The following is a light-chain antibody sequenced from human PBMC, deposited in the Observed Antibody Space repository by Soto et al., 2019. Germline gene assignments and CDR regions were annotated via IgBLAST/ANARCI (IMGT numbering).Light chain of an antibody. J-gene: IGKJ1*01. CDR3: QQYGISPTWT. Sequence: EIVLTQSPGTLSLSPGERATLSCRASQSVTSSYLAWYQQKPGQAPRLLIYGASSRANGIPDRFSGSGSGTDFTLTISRLEPEDFAVYYCQQYGISPTWTFGQGTKVEI. V-gene: IGKV3-20*01. CDR2: GAS. CDR1: QSVTSSY.